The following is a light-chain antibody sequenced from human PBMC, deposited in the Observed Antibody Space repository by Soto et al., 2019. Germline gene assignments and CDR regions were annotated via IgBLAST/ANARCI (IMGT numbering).Light chain of an antibody. CDR2: GAS. Sequence: EIVLTQSPGTLSLSPGERATLSCRASQSIGNNYLAWYQQKPGQSPRLLIYGASIRATGIPDRFSGSGSGTDFTHTITRLEPDDFAVYYCQQYGGSPLVTFGGGTKVEIK. V-gene: IGKV3-20*01. J-gene: IGKJ4*01. CDR1: QSIGNNY. CDR3: QQYGGSPLVT.